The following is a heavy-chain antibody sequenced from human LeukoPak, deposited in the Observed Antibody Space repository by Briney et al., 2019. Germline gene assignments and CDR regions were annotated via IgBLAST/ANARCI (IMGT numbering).Heavy chain of an antibody. CDR3: ARFPVVVPATVGYAFDI. V-gene: IGHV4-31*03. CDR1: GGSISSSGYY. CDR2: IYSSRST. J-gene: IGHJ3*02. Sequence: SETLSLTCTVSGGSISSSGYYWSWIRHHPGKGLEWIGYIYSSRSTYYNPSLKSRVTISVDTSKNQFSLKLNSVTAADTAVYYRARFPVVVPATVGYAFDIWGQGTMVTVSS. D-gene: IGHD2-15*01.